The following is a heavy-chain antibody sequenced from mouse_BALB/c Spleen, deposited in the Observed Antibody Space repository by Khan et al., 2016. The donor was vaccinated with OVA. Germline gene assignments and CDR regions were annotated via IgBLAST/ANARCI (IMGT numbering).Heavy chain of an antibody. CDR2: ISSAATYT. CDR1: GFTFSSFV. CDR3: ANGNDGCFAY. V-gene: IGHV5-9-1*01. D-gene: IGHD1-1*01. Sequence: EVELVESGGGLVQPGGSLKLSCAASGFTFSSFVMSWVRQTPEKRLEWVATISSAATYTYYPDSIKGRFTISRDNAKNTLYLHMNSLWSEDTAIYCCANGNDGCFAYWGQGTLVTVST. J-gene: IGHJ3*01.